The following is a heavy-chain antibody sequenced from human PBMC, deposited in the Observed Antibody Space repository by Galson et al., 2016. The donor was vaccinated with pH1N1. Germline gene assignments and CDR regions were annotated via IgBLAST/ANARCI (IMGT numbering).Heavy chain of an antibody. J-gene: IGHJ4*02. Sequence: SVKVSCKESGYTFSNYNIHWVRQAPGQGLEWMGIINPSGDTASYAQKFQGRVTMTRDTSANTVYMKLSSLRSEDTAIYDCARDFYSGYAGGRLDYWGQGTLVTVSS. D-gene: IGHD5-12*01. CDR3: ARDFYSGYAGGRLDY. CDR1: GYTFSNYN. V-gene: IGHV1-46*03. CDR2: INPSGDTA.